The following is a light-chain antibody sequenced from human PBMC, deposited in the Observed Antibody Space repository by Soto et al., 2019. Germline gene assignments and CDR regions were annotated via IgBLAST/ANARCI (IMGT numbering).Light chain of an antibody. J-gene: IGLJ2*01. CDR2: EGS. Sequence: SALTHPASVSGSPGQSITISCTGTSSDVGSYNLVSWYQQHPGKAPKLMIYEGSKRPSGVSNRFSGSKSGNTASLTISGLQAEDEADYYCFSYAGSSTFVVYGGGTKLTVL. CDR3: FSYAGSSTFVV. V-gene: IGLV2-23*03. CDR1: SSDVGSYNL.